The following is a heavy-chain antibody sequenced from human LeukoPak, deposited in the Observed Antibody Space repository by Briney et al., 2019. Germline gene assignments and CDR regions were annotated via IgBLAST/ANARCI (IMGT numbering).Heavy chain of an antibody. J-gene: IGHJ3*02. Sequence: GGSLRLSCAASGFTFSSYAMSWVRQAPGKGLEWVSAISGSGGSTYYADSVKGRFTISRDNSKNTLYLQMNSLRAEDTAVYYCAKDGTSAHYYDSSGSERDAFDIWGQGTMVTVSS. CDR1: GFTFSSYA. D-gene: IGHD3-22*01. V-gene: IGHV3-23*01. CDR3: AKDGTSAHYYDSSGSERDAFDI. CDR2: ISGSGGST.